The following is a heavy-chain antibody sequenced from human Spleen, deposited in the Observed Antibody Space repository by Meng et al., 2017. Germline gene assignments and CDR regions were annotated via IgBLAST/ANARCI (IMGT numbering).Heavy chain of an antibody. CDR2: VYESGSA. CDR3: ARGPTTMAHDFDY. Sequence: QVQLQESGPGLVKPSGTLSLPCGVSGGSISSTNWWSWVRQSPGKGLEWIGEVYESGSANYNPSLKSRATISVDTSQNNLSLKLSSVTAADSAVYYCARGPTTMAHDFDYWGQGTLVTVSS. V-gene: IGHV4-4*02. D-gene: IGHD4-11*01. CDR1: GGSISSTNW. J-gene: IGHJ4*02.